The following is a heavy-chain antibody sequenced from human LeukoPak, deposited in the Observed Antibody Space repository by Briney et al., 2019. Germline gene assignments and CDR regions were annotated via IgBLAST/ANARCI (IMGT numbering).Heavy chain of an antibody. D-gene: IGHD1-26*01. J-gene: IGHJ6*03. CDR2: ICYDGSNK. Sequence: GGSLRLSCAASGFTFSSYCMHWVRQAPGKGLEWVAVICYDGSNKYYADSVKGRFTISRDNSKNTLYLQMNSLRAEDTAVYYCARRTPLVGATGYYYYYMDVWGKGTTVTVSS. V-gene: IGHV3-33*01. CDR1: GFTFSSYC. CDR3: ARRTPLVGATGYYYYYMDV.